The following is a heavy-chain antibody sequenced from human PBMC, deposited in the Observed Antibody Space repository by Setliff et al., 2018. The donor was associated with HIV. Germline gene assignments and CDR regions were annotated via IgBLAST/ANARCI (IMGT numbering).Heavy chain of an antibody. CDR3: AKDRDYGDRGDAFDI. CDR2: FIPIFGTA. D-gene: IGHD4-17*01. V-gene: IGHV1-69*13. J-gene: IGHJ3*02. Sequence: SVTVSCKASGGTFSSYAISWVRQAPGQGLEWMGGFIPIFGTANYAQKFQGRVTITADESTSTAYMELSSLRSEDTAVYYCAKDRDYGDRGDAFDIWGQGTMVTVSS. CDR1: GGTFSSYA.